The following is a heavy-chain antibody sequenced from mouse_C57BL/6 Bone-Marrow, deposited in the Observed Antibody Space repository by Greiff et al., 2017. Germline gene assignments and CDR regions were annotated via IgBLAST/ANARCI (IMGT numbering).Heavy chain of an antibody. D-gene: IGHD1-1*01. CDR3: ARPNYYGSSPRWYFDV. J-gene: IGHJ1*03. V-gene: IGHV5-6*01. CDR1: GFTFSSYG. Sequence: EVKLVESGGDLVKPGGSLKLSCAASGFTFSSYGMSWVRQTPDKRLEWVATISSGGSYTYYPDSVKGRFTISRDNAKNTLYLQMSSLKSEDTAMYYCARPNYYGSSPRWYFDVWGTGTTVTVNS. CDR2: ISSGGSYT.